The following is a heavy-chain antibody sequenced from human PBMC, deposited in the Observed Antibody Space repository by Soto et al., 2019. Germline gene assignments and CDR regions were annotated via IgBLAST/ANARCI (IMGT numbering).Heavy chain of an antibody. CDR1: GFTFSGSS. D-gene: IGHD3-22*01. Sequence: EVPLVESGGGLVQPGGSLRLSCAASGFTFSGSSMHWVRQASGKGLEWVARSRSKANNYATTYAASVKGRFTSSRDESKNTTYLQMNSLKTEDTAIYYCASLIYDSSNFYDNDYWGQGTLVTVSS. CDR2: SRSKANNYAT. V-gene: IGHV3-73*02. CDR3: ASLIYDSSNFYDNDY. J-gene: IGHJ4*02.